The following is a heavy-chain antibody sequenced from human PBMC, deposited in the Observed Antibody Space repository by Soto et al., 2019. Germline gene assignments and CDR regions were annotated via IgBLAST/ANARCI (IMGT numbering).Heavy chain of an antibody. J-gene: IGHJ4*02. D-gene: IGHD2-21*02. CDR3: AKRQSGNFGPFDS. V-gene: IGHV3-23*01. CDR2: ISGSGANT. Sequence: GGSLRLSCAASGFSISSDAMSWVRQAPGKGLEWVSGISGSGANTNYADSVKGRFAISIDNTKNTLYLQMSSLRAEDTAVYYCAKRQSGNFGPFDSWGQGTLVTVSS. CDR1: GFSISSDA.